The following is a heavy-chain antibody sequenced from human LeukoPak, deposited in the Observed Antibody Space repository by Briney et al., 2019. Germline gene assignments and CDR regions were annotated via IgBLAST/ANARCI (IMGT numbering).Heavy chain of an antibody. CDR1: GGSISSGSFY. D-gene: IGHD5-18*01. CDR3: ASLVDTAMVIYIDY. J-gene: IGHJ4*02. CDR2: IYYSGST. Sequence: PSETLSLTCTVSGGSISSGSFYWGWIRQPPGKGLEWIGSIYYSGSTYYNPSLKSRVTISVDTSKNQFSLKLSSVTAADTAVYYCASLVDTAMVIYIDYWGQGTLVTVSS. V-gene: IGHV4-39*01.